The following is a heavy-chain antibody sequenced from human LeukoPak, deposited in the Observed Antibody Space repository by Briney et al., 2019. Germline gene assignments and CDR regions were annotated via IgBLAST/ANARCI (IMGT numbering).Heavy chain of an antibody. CDR2: ISSSSSTI. V-gene: IGHV3-48*04. D-gene: IGHD2-2*01. J-gene: IGHJ4*02. CDR1: GFTFSSYA. CDR3: ARDSVVPADMGFDY. Sequence: GTSLRLSCAASGFTFSSYAVHWVRQAPGKGLEWVSYISSSSSTIYYADSVKGRFTISRDNAKNSLYLQMNSLRAEDTAVYYCARDSVVPADMGFDYWGQGTLVTVSS.